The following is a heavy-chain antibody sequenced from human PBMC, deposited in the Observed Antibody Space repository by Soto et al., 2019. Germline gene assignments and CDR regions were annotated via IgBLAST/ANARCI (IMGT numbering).Heavy chain of an antibody. CDR1: GFVLRTYD. CDR3: VPRLNPRVPDH. CDR2: IIAWGQTI. Sequence: LRLSCEVSGFVLRTYDASWVRQAPGKGLEWLAVIIAWGQTIYSAESARGRFTISRDDAKNTLHLQIDSLTVEDTAVYYCVPRLNPRVPDHWGQGTLVTVSS. J-gene: IGHJ4*02. V-gene: IGHV3-23*01. D-gene: IGHD3-22*01.